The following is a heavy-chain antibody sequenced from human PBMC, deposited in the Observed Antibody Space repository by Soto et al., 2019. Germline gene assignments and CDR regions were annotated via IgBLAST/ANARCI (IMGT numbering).Heavy chain of an antibody. V-gene: IGHV5-10-1*01. CDR3: ATEYSSSSNYYYGMDV. Sequence: LGESLKISCKGSGYSFTSYWISWVRQMPGKGLEWMGRIDPSDSYTNYSPSFQGHVTISADKSISTAYLQWSSLKASDTAMYYCATEYSSSSNYYYGMDVWGQGTTVTVSS. CDR2: IDPSDSYT. CDR1: GYSFTSYW. J-gene: IGHJ6*02. D-gene: IGHD6-6*01.